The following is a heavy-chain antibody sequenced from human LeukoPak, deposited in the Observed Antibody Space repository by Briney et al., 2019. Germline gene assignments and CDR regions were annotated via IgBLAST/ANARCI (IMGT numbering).Heavy chain of an antibody. CDR1: GFTFSSYS. CDR2: ISSSSTI. Sequence: PGGSLRLSCAASGFTFSSYSMNWVRQAPGKGLEWVSYISSSSTIYFADSVKGRFTISRDNAKNPLYLQMNSLRAEDTAVYYCARDEGAFDIWGQGTMVTVSS. J-gene: IGHJ3*02. V-gene: IGHV3-48*01. CDR3: ARDEGAFDI.